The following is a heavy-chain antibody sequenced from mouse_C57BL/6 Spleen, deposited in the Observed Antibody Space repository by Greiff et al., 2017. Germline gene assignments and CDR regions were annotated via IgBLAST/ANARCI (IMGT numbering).Heavy chain of an antibody. D-gene: IGHD4-1*01. V-gene: IGHV1-50*01. CDR2: IDPSDSYT. CDR1: GYTFTSYW. J-gene: IGHJ2*01. Sequence: QVQLQQPGAELVKPGASVKLSCKASGYTFTSYWMQWVNQRPGQGLEWIGEIDPSDSYTNYNPKFKGKATLTVDTSSSTAYMQFSSLTSEDSAVSYGARMLTGTGNFDDWGKGTTLTVSS. CDR3: ARMLTGTGNFDD.